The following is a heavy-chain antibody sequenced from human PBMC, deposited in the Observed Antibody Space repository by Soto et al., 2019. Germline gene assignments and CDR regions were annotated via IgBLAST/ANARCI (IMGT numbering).Heavy chain of an antibody. J-gene: IGHJ4*02. Sequence: QVQLVQSVAEVKKPGASVKVSCKASGYTFINYYIHWVRQAPGHGLEWIAIINTTGGSTTYAQKFKGRLTVTMDTSTSTVYIELSSLTSEDTAMYYSARHLAAGDVWGQGTLVTVSS. D-gene: IGHD2-8*02. CDR1: GYTFINYY. CDR3: ARHLAAGDV. V-gene: IGHV1-46*01. CDR2: INTTGGST.